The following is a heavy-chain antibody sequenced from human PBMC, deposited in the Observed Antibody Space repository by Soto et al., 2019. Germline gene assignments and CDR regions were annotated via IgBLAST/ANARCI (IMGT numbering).Heavy chain of an antibody. CDR2: TSSDGSVK. Sequence: QVQLVESGGGVVQPGRSLRLSCEASGLTFSGYGMHWVRQAPGRGLQWVAFTSSDGSVKYYDDSVRGRFTISRDNSKNALYLKMNSLRPWDTAVYYCAKSLGFCTTSGCSPHFFYVMDVWGQGTTVTVSS. V-gene: IGHV3-30*18. CDR3: AKSLGFCTTSGCSPHFFYVMDV. D-gene: IGHD2-8*01. CDR1: GLTFSGYG. J-gene: IGHJ6*02.